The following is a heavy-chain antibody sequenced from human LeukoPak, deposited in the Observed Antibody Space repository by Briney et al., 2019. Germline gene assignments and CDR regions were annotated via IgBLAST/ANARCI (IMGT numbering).Heavy chain of an antibody. Sequence: SETLSLTCTVSGGSISGFYWSWIRQPPGKGLEWIGYIHYSGSPNYNPSLKSRVIISLDTSKNQFSLRLSSVTAADTAVYYCARHARKRLTSNWDFWGQGTLVTVSS. V-gene: IGHV4-59*08. CDR1: GGSISGFY. CDR2: IHYSGSP. CDR3: ARHARKRLTSNWDF. D-gene: IGHD2-21*02. J-gene: IGHJ4*02.